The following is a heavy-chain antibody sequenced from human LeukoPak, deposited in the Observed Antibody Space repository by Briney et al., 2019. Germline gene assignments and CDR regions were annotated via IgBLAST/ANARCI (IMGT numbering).Heavy chain of an antibody. D-gene: IGHD2-15*01. J-gene: IGHJ4*01. V-gene: IGHV4-4*07. Sequence: SETLSLTCTVSGGSITSYYWNWIRQPAGKGLEWIGRIYSSGSTDYNPSLKSRVTMSVDTSKNQFSLNLSSATAADSAVYYCARARGRLLLVDYWGHGTLVTVSS. CDR1: GGSITSYY. CDR3: ARARGRLLLVDY. CDR2: IYSSGST.